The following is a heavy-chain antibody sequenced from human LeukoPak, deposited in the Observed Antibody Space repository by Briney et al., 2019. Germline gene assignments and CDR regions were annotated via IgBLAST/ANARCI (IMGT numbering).Heavy chain of an antibody. Sequence: GASVKVSCKASGYTFTSYGISWVRQAPGQGLEWMGWISAYNGDTNYAQKFQGRVTMTTETSTSTAYMELRSLRSDDTAVYYCARDGISSPSLVVDYWGQGTLVTVSS. D-gene: IGHD6-6*01. CDR1: GYTFTSYG. V-gene: IGHV1-18*01. J-gene: IGHJ4*02. CDR2: ISAYNGDT. CDR3: ARDGISSPSLVVDY.